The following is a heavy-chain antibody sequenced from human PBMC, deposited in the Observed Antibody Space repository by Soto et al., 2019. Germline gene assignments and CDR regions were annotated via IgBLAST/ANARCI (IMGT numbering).Heavy chain of an antibody. V-gene: IGHV1-2*02. CDR1: GYTFSGYY. J-gene: IGHJ4*02. CDR3: ARGRNFVDFLDF. CDR2: INPSSGGT. D-gene: IGHD2-21*01. Sequence: QVRLVQSGAEVKKPGASVKVSCKASGYTFSGYYIHWVRQAPGQGLEWMAWINPSSGGTKSAQKFQGRVTMTRDTSISAAYLELRRLRSDDKAVYYCARGRNFVDFLDFWGRGTLVTGSS.